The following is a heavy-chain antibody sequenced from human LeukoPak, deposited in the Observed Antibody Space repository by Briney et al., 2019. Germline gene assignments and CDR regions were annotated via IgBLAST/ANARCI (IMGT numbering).Heavy chain of an antibody. CDR1: RLTFTRHA. J-gene: IGHJ4*02. CDR2: TGLESVHT. Sequence: PGGSLRLSCAASRLTFTRHAMSSVRQAPGKGLEWVSTTGLESVHTLCADSVQGRFTVSRDNSRNTLDLQMDNLTVDDTAIYYCVRGDDIGKHPTRAYYFDIWGQGTRVTVSS. D-gene: IGHD3-10*01. CDR3: VRGDDIGKHPTRAYYFDI. V-gene: IGHV3-23*01.